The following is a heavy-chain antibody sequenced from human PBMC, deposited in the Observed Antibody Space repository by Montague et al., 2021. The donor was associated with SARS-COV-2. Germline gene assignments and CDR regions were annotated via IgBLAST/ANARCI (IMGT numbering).Heavy chain of an antibody. CDR1: GGSISSYY. CDR3: AGHHPVGGVRP. D-gene: IGHD2-8*02. CDR2: IYYSGST. J-gene: IGHJ5*02. V-gene: IGHV4-59*08. Sequence: SETLSLTCTVSGGSISSYYWSWIRQPPGKGLEWIGYIYYSGSTNYNTSPKSRVTISVDTTNNHLSLQMSSVTAAATAVYYCAGHHPVGGVRPWGQGTLVTVSS.